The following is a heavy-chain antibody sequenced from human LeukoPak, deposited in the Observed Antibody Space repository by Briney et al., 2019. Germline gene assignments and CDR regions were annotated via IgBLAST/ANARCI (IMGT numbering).Heavy chain of an antibody. V-gene: IGHV4-34*01. J-gene: IGHJ2*01. D-gene: IGHD1-14*01. CDR3: ARPDSRGLRYFDL. Sequence: SETLSLTCAVYGGSFSGYYWSWIRQPPGKGLEWIGEINHSGSTNYNPSLKSRVTISVDTSKNQFSLKLSSVTAADTAVYYCARPDSRGLRYFDLWGRGTLVTVSS. CDR2: INHSGST. CDR1: GGSFSGYY.